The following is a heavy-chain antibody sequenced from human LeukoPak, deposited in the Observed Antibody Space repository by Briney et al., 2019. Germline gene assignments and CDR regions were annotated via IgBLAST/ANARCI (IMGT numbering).Heavy chain of an antibody. CDR1: GGSISRYY. Sequence: PSETLSLTCTVSGGSISRYYWIWIRQPPGKGLEGMGYIYYSGSTNHNPSLQSRVTISVTTSNNHFSLKLSAFTAAHTAVYYCARHDFWSGYPTDYWGQGTLVTVSS. CDR2: IYYSGST. D-gene: IGHD3-3*01. V-gene: IGHV4-59*01. J-gene: IGHJ4*02. CDR3: ARHDFWSGYPTDY.